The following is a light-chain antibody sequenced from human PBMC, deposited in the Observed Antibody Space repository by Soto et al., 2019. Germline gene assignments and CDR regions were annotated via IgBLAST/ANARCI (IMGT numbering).Light chain of an antibody. Sequence: EIVMTQSPATLSVSPGERATLSCRASQSVSSNLAWYQQKPGQAPRLLIYGASTRATGIPARFSGSGSGTEFTLTISSLQSEDFAVYYCQQSGRTFGQGT. CDR2: GAS. CDR1: QSVSSN. CDR3: QQSGRT. V-gene: IGKV3-15*01. J-gene: IGKJ1*01.